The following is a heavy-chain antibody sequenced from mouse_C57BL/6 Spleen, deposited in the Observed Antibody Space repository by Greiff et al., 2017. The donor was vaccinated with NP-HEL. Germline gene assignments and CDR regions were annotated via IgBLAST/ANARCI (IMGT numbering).Heavy chain of an antibody. V-gene: IGHV1-15*01. Sequence: VQLQQSGAELVRPGASVTLSCKASGYTFTDYEMHWVKQTPVHGLEWIGAIDPETGGTAYNQKFKGKAILTADKSSSTAYMELSSLTSEDSAVYYCTSFRSGYPLYAMDYWGQGTSVTVSS. CDR1: GYTFTDYE. J-gene: IGHJ4*01. D-gene: IGHD3-2*02. CDR3: TSFRSGYPLYAMDY. CDR2: IDPETGGT.